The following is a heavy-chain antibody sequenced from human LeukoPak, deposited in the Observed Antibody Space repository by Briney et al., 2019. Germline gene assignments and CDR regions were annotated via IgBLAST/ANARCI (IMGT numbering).Heavy chain of an antibody. CDR1: SGSFSGYH. D-gene: IGHD2-15*01. CDR2: INHSGST. Sequence: PSETLSLTCAVYSGSFSGYHWSWIRQPPGKGLEWIGEINHSGSTNYNPSLKSRVTISVDTSKNQFSLKLSSVTAADTAVYYCARLPRRYCSGGSCKPQWFDPWGQGTLVTVSS. CDR3: ARLPRRYCSGGSCKPQWFDP. J-gene: IGHJ5*02. V-gene: IGHV4-34*01.